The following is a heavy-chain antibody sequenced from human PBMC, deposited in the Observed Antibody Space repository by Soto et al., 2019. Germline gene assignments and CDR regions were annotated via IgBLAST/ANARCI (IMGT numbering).Heavy chain of an antibody. D-gene: IGHD2-2*01. CDR2: IYYSGST. V-gene: IGHV4-59*01. J-gene: IGHJ5*02. CDR3: AATTSDIVVVPAVNWFDP. Sequence: SETLSLTCTVSGGSISSYYWSWIRQPPGKGLEWIGYIYYSGSTNYNPSLKSRVTISVDTSKNQFSLKLSSVTAADTAVYYCAATTSDIVVVPAVNWFDPWGQGTLVTVSS. CDR1: GGSISSYY.